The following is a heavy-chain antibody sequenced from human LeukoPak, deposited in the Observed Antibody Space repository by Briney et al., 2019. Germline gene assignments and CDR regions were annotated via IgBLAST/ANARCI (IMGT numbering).Heavy chain of an antibody. V-gene: IGHV3-66*01. CDR1: GFTFSTYT. CDR2: IYSSDST. D-gene: IGHD5-18*01. CDR3: ARGYSYGYFDS. J-gene: IGHJ4*02. Sequence: GGSLRLSCAASGFTFSTYTMSWVRQAPGKGLEWVSVIYSSDSTYYADSVKGRFTISRDKSKNTLYVQMNSLRAEDTAVYYCARGYSYGYFDSWGQGTLVTVSS.